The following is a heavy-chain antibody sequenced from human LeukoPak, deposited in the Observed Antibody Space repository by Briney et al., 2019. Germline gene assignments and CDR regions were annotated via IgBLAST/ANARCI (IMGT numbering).Heavy chain of an antibody. V-gene: IGHV3-53*01. Sequence: PGGSLRLSCTVSGFTVSSNSMSWVRQAPGKGLEWVSFIYSDNTHYSDSVKGRFTISRDNSKNTLYLQMNTLRAEDTAVYYCARGPSGYHNTGGQGTLVTVSS. D-gene: IGHD5-12*01. J-gene: IGHJ4*02. CDR1: GFTVSSNS. CDR3: ARGPSGYHNT. CDR2: IYSDNT.